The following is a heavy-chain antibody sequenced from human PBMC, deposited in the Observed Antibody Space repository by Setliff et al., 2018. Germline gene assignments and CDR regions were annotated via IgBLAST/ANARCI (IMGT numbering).Heavy chain of an antibody. D-gene: IGHD4-17*01. CDR2: ISGNSGST. J-gene: IGHJ5*02. V-gene: IGHV3-23*01. CDR3: ARDPNGEFVGAFDP. CDR1: GFNFSIND. Sequence: GGSLRLSCAASGFNFSINDMTYGMRWVRQAPGKGLQWVSGISGNSGSTYYADFVKRRFTISRDNSGYTLYLLMSSLRGDDTASYYCARDPNGEFVGAFDPWGQGIRVTVSS.